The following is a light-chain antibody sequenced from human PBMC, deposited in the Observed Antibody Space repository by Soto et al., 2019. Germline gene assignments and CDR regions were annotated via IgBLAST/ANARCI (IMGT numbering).Light chain of an antibody. CDR1: QTIRSY. V-gene: IGKV1-39*01. J-gene: IGKJ5*01. Sequence: DIQMTQSPSSLSASAGDRVTITCRASQTIRSYLNWYQLKPGRAPKLLIYSTSNLQGGVPSMFSGSGSGTDFTLTISSLQPEDFATYYFQQSYSTPITFGQGTRLEIK. CDR2: STS. CDR3: QQSYSTPIT.